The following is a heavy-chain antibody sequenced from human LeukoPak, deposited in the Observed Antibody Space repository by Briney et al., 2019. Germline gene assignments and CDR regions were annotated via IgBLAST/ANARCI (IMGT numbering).Heavy chain of an antibody. CDR1: GFTFSSYS. CDR3: ARGYPSTYYDIFAGASLHDAFDI. CDR2: ISSSSSYI. Sequence: GGSLRLSCAASGFTFSSYSMNWVRQAPGKGLEWVSSISSSSSYIYYADSVKGRFTISRENAKNSLYLQMNSLRAGDTAVYYCARGYPSTYYDIFAGASLHDAFDIWGQGTMVTVSS. J-gene: IGHJ3*02. V-gene: IGHV3-21*01. D-gene: IGHD3-9*01.